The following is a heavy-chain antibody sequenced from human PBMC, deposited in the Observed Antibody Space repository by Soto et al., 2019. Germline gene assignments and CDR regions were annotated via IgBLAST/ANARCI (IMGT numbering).Heavy chain of an antibody. J-gene: IGHJ6*02. CDR2: SHQSGSA. CDR3: ARDKRITIFGVVIEGDPTDYYGMDV. Sequence: SETLSLTCAVSGVSISSHDWWTWVRQPPGKGLEWIGESHQSGSANYNSSLESRVTISVDKSKNQFSLKLSSVTAADTAVYYCARDKRITIFGVVIEGDPTDYYGMDVSGQGTTVPVSS. V-gene: IGHV4-4*02. D-gene: IGHD3-3*01. CDR1: GVSISSHDW.